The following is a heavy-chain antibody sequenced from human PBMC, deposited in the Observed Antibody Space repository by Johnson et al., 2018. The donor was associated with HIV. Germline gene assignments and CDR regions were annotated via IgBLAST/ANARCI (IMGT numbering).Heavy chain of an antibody. Sequence: VQLVESGGGLVQPGGSLRLSCAASGFTFSSYWMSWVRQAPGKGLEWVANIKQDGSEKYYVDSVKGRFTISRDNAKNSLYLQMNSLRAEDTAVYYCARDNDPHRLVEDSSSSDAVDIWGQGTMVTVSS. CDR3: ARDNDPHRLVEDSSSSDAVDI. D-gene: IGHD6-6*01. V-gene: IGHV3-7*05. CDR2: IKQDGSEK. CDR1: GFTFSSYW. J-gene: IGHJ3*02.